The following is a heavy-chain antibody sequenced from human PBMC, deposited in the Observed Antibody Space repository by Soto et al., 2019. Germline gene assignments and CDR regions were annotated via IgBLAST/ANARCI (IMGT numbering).Heavy chain of an antibody. J-gene: IGHJ4*02. CDR3: ASGDYYGSGSPPSTYYFDY. V-gene: IGHV1-3*01. CDR2: INAGNGNT. D-gene: IGHD3-10*01. Sequence: QVQLVQSGAEVKKPGASVKVSCKASGYTFTSYAMRWVRQAPGQRLEWMGWINAGNGNTKYSQKFQGRVTITRDTSASTAYMELSSLRSEDTAVYYCASGDYYGSGSPPSTYYFDYWGQGTLVTVSS. CDR1: GYTFTSYA.